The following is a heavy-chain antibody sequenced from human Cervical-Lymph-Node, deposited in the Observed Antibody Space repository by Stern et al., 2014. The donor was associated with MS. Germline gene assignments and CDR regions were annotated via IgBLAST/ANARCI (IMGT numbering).Heavy chain of an antibody. Sequence: QVQLVQSGAEVKKPGSSVKVSCTASGGTLRSYAISWVRQAPGQGLEWMGGIMPVFGTPNYAQQFQGRVTISADESTSTVHMELSSLTSQDTAVYYCARDGLVVAGTDAFDIWGQGTVVIVSS. J-gene: IGHJ3*02. D-gene: IGHD6-19*01. V-gene: IGHV1-69*01. CDR3: ARDGLVVAGTDAFDI. CDR1: GGTLRSYA. CDR2: IMPVFGTP.